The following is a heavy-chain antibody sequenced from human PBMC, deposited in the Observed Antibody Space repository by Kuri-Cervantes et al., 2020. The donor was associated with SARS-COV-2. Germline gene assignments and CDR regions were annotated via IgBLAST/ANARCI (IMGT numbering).Heavy chain of an antibody. Sequence: GESLKISCAASGFTFSSHSMNWVRQAPGKGLEWVSSISSSSSYIYYADSVKGRFTISRDNAKNSLYLQMNSLRAEDTAVYYCARDVNIVVVPAYYYGMDVWGQGTTVTVSS. D-gene: IGHD2-2*01. CDR2: ISSSSSYI. CDR1: GFTFSSHS. CDR3: ARDVNIVVVPAYYYGMDV. V-gene: IGHV3-21*01. J-gene: IGHJ6*02.